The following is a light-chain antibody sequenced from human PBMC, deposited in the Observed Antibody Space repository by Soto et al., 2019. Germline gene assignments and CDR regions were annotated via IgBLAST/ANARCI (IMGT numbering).Light chain of an antibody. Sequence: ETVLTQSPATLSLSPGERATLSCRASQSVSSYLAWYQQKPGQAPRLLIYDASNRATGIPARFSGSGSGTDFTLTINSLEPEDFAVYYCQQRSNWPRTFGQGTKLEIK. CDR2: DAS. CDR1: QSVSSY. CDR3: QQRSNWPRT. J-gene: IGKJ2*01. V-gene: IGKV3-11*01.